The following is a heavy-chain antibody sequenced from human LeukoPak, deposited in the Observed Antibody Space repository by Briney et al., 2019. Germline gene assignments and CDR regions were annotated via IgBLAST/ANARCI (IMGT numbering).Heavy chain of an antibody. V-gene: IGHV4-30-4*08. CDR1: GGSISSGDYY. CDR2: IYYSGST. Sequence: SETLSLTCTVSGGSISSGDYYWSWIRQPPGKGLEWIGYIYYSGSTYYNPSLKSRVTISVDTSKNQFSLKLSSVTAADTAVYYCARFDLADAFDIWGQGTMVTVSS. J-gene: IGHJ3*02. CDR3: ARFDLADAFDI.